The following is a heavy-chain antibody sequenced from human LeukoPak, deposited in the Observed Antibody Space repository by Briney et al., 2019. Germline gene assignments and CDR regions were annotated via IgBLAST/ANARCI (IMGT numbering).Heavy chain of an antibody. CDR2: INHSGST. D-gene: IGHD5-24*01. Sequence: SETLSLTCAVYGGSFSGYYWTWIRQPPGKGLEWIGEINHSGSTNYNPSLQSRVTISLGTSKNQFSLKLTSVTAADTAVYYFATQKNYIGAFDIWGQGTMVTVSS. CDR3: ATQKNYIGAFDI. J-gene: IGHJ3*02. CDR1: GGSFSGYY. V-gene: IGHV4-34*01.